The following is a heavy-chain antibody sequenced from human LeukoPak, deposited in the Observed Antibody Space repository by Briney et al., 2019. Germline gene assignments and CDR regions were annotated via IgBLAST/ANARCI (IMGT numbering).Heavy chain of an antibody. CDR2: IYPGDSDT. J-gene: IGHJ3*02. V-gene: IGHV5-51*01. Sequence: GESLKISCVGPGYTFPTYGIGWGRQMPGKGREWMGIIYPGDSDTRYSPSFQGQVTISADKSNTTAYLQWSSLKASDTATYYCATGYGSGRGAFDIWGQGTMVTVSS. D-gene: IGHD6-19*01. CDR1: GYTFPTYG. CDR3: ATGYGSGRGAFDI.